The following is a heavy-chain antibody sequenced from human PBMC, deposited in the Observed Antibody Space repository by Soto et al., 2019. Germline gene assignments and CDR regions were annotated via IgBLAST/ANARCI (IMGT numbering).Heavy chain of an antibody. Sequence: SETLSLTCAASGGSVSPRSYYWTWIRQPPVKVLEWIGHIYYSGSTNYNPSLKSRVTISVDTSKNQFSLKLSSVTAADTAVYYCARGESYSSSGYYYYGMDVWGQGTTVT. V-gene: IGHV4-61*01. J-gene: IGHJ6*02. CDR1: GGSVSPRSYY. CDR2: IYYSGST. D-gene: IGHD6-6*01. CDR3: ARGESYSSSGYYYYGMDV.